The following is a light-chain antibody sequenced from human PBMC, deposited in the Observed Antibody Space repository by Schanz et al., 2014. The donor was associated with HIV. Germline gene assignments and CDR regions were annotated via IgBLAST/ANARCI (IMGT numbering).Light chain of an antibody. CDR3: NSFAGGHNYV. CDR2: DVS. CDR1: SGDVSVHNY. Sequence: QSALTQPPAASGSPGQSVTISCTEASGDVSVHNYVSWYQQHPGKAPKLIIFDVSERPSAVPDRFSGSKSGNTASLTVSGLQAEDEADYYCNSFAGGHNYVFGTGTKLTVL. V-gene: IGLV2-8*01. J-gene: IGLJ1*01.